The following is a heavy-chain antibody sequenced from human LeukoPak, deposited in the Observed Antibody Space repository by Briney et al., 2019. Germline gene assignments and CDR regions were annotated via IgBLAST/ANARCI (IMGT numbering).Heavy chain of an antibody. J-gene: IGHJ4*02. CDR3: ARGEPKLSFDY. Sequence: ASVKVSCKASGYTFTSYAMHWVRQAPGQRLGRRGWINTANGNTKYSQKFQGSVTITRDTSASTAYMELSSLRSEDTAVYYCARGEPKLSFDYWGQGTLVTVSS. D-gene: IGHD1-26*01. CDR1: GYTFTSYA. CDR2: INTANGNT. V-gene: IGHV1-3*04.